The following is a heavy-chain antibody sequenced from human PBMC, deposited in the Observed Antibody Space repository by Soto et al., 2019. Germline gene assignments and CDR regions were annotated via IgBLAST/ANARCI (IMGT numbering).Heavy chain of an antibody. J-gene: IGHJ4*02. CDR3: ARVPEY. CDR1: GGAISSGGYS. V-gene: IGHV4-30-2*01. Sequence: SETLSLTCAASGGAISSGGYSWISIRQPPGKGLKWICYIYHSGSTYYNPSLKSRVTISGDRSENQFSLKLSFVTAADTAVYYCARVPEYWGQGTLVTVAS. CDR2: IYHSGST.